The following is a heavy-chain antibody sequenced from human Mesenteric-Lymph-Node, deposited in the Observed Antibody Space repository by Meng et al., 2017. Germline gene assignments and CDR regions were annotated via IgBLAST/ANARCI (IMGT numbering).Heavy chain of an antibody. V-gene: IGHV1-8*02. CDR1: GYTFTSYG. D-gene: IGHD3-10*01. Sequence: ASVKVSCKASGYTFTSYGISWVRQAPGQGLEWMGWMNPFSGNTGYAQKFQGRVTMTRNTSISTAYMELNSLRSEDTAVYYCAIRFIRGHPLDNWGQGSLVTVSS. CDR2: MNPFSGNT. CDR3: AIRFIRGHPLDN. J-gene: IGHJ4*02.